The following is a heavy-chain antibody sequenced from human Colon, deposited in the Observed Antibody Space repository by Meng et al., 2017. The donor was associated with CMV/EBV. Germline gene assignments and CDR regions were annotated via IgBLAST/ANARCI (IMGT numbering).Heavy chain of an antibody. CDR3: AKSRSSTPGIVDD. CDR2: IYDTGIT. CDR1: GVSVTSGAYH. D-gene: IGHD2/OR15-2a*01. J-gene: IGHJ4*02. V-gene: IGHV4-61*08. Sequence: QGELQESGPGLVKPSGTLSLTCIVSGVSVTSGAYHWSWIRQSPGKGLEWIGYIYDTGITIYNPSLKSRVTIFLETSKNQFSLNLNSMTTADTAVYYCAKSRSSTPGIVDDWGQGTLVTVSS.